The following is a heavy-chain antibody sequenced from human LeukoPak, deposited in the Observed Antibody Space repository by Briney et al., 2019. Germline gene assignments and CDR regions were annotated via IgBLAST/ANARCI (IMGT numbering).Heavy chain of an antibody. CDR2: MNPNSGNT. J-gene: IGHJ3*02. CDR3: AREGGSYYRDAFDI. D-gene: IGHD1-26*01. V-gene: IGHV1-8*01. Sequence: ALVKASCKASGYTFTSYDINWVRQATGPGLEWMGWMNPNSGNTGYAQKFQGRVTMTRNTSISTAYMELSSLRSEDTAVYYCAREGGSYYRDAFDIWGQGTMVTVSS. CDR1: GYTFTSYD.